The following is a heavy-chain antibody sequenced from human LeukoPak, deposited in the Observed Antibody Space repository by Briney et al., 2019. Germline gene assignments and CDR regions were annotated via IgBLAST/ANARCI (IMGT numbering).Heavy chain of an antibody. J-gene: IGHJ4*02. V-gene: IGHV3-23*01. CDR1: GITLINYG. CDR3: AKRGVVIRVILVGFHKEANYFDS. CDR2: ISGSGGRT. D-gene: IGHD3-22*01. Sequence: GGSLRLSCAVSGITLINYGMSWVRQAPGKGLEWVAGISGSGGRTNYADSVKGRFTVSRDNPKNTLYLQMNSLRAEDTAVYFCAKRGVVIRVILVGFHKEANYFDSWGQGALVTVSS.